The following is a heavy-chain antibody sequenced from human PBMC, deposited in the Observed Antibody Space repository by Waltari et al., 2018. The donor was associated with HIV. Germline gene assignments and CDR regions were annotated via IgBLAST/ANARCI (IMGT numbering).Heavy chain of an antibody. V-gene: IGHV1-8*01. CDR2: MNPHSGDT. J-gene: IGHJ4*02. CDR3: ARGQFTFDS. D-gene: IGHD3-10*01. CDR1: GDTFTTYD. Sequence: QIQLVQSGPGVKKPGASVKVSCKAVGDTFTTYDINWVRQAPGQGLEWMGWMNPHSGDTGSAQQFQGRLTMTRDTSMSTAFMELNNLRPEDTAIYYCARGQFTFDSWGQGALVTVSS.